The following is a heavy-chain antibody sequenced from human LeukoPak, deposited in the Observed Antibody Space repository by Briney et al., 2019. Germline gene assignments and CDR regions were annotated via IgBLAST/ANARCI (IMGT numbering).Heavy chain of an antibody. CDR3: ARDEWLRFFDY. D-gene: IGHD5-12*01. Sequence: GGSLRLSCAASGFTFSSYEMNWVRQAPGKGLEWVSYISSSGSTIYYADSVKGRFTISRDNAKNSLYLQMNSLRAEDTAVYYCARDEWLRFFDYWGQGTLVTVSS. V-gene: IGHV3-48*03. CDR2: ISSSGSTI. CDR1: GFTFSSYE. J-gene: IGHJ4*02.